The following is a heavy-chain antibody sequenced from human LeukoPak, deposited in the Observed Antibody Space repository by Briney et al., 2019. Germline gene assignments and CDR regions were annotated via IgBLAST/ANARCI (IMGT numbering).Heavy chain of an antibody. V-gene: IGHV3-30-3*01. D-gene: IGHD6-13*01. J-gene: IGHJ4*02. CDR2: ISYDGSNK. CDR1: GFTFSSYA. CDR3: ARDGKGAAAVHRAWFDY. Sequence: SGGSLRLSCAASGFTFSSYAMHWVRQAPGKGLEWVAVISYDGSNKYYADSVKGRFTISRDNSKNTLYLQMNSLRAEDTAVYYCARDGKGAAAVHRAWFDYWGQGTLVTVSS.